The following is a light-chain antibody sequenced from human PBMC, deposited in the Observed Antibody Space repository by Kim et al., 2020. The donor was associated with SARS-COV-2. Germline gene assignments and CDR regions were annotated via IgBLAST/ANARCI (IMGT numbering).Light chain of an antibody. CDR2: EVT. CDR1: STDIGRYDL. V-gene: IGLV2-23*02. J-gene: IGLJ1*01. CDR3: CSYAGGNNLIYL. Sequence: SITISCNGTSTDIGRYDLVSWYQQPPGKAPKMIIFEVTKRPSGVSNRFSGSKSGNTASLTISELQPEDENDYYCCSYAGGNNLIYLFGSGTRSPS.